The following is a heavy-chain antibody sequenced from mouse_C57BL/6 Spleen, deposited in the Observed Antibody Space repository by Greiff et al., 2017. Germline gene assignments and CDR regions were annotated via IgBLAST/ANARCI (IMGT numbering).Heavy chain of an antibody. V-gene: IGHV1-15*01. D-gene: IGHD2-3*01. CDR2: IDPETGGT. CDR3: TEGPYDGCCVYFDY. J-gene: IGHJ2*01. CDR1: GYTFTDYE. Sequence: QVQLQQSGAELVRPGASVTLSCKASGYTFTDYEMHWVKQTPVHGLEWIGAIDPETGGTAYNQKFKGKAILTADKSSSTAYMELRSLTSEDSAVYYCTEGPYDGCCVYFDYWGQGTTLTVSS.